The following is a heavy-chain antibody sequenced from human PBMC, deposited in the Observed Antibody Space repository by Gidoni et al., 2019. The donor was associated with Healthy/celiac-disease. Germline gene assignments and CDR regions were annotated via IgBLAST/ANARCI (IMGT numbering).Heavy chain of an antibody. CDR2: IWYDGSNK. D-gene: IGHD6-13*01. CDR3: ARDQGSSSHPPLGY. J-gene: IGHJ4*02. CDR1: GFTFSSYG. V-gene: IGHV3-33*01. Sequence: QVQLVESGGGVVQPGRSLRLSCAASGFTFSSYGMHWVRPAPGKGLEWVAVIWYDGSNKDYADSVKGRFTISRDNSKNTLYLQMNSLRAEDTAVYYCARDQGSSSHPPLGYWGQGTLVTVSS.